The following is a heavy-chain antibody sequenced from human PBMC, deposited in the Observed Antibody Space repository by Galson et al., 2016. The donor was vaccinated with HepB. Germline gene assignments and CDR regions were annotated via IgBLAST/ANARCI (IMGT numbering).Heavy chain of an antibody. V-gene: IGHV3-48*03. CDR2: IASSGTVK. J-gene: IGHJ5*02. CDR3: ARGRRDGEAVYFDP. D-gene: IGHD5-24*01. CDR1: GFTFSSYA. Sequence: SLRLSCAASGFTFSSYAMNWVRQAPGKGLEWMSYIASSGTVKYYAASVRGRFTVSRDNAKNFVYLEIHNLRAGDTAVYYCARGRRDGEAVYFDPCGQGTLVIVSS.